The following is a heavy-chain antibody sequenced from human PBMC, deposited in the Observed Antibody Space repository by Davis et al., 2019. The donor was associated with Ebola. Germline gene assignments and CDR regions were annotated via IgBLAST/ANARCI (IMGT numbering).Heavy chain of an antibody. V-gene: IGHV5-51*01. CDR1: EYIFTNYW. CDR3: ASLVSSKRGTAPDWFDP. J-gene: IGHJ5*02. Sequence: GGSLRLSCKGSEYIFTNYWIGWVRQMPGKGLEWMGIIYPGDSDTRYSPSFQGQIIISADKSISTAYLQWSSLKASDTAMYYCASLVSSKRGTAPDWFDPWGQGTLVSVSS. CDR2: IYPGDSDT. D-gene: IGHD1-1*01.